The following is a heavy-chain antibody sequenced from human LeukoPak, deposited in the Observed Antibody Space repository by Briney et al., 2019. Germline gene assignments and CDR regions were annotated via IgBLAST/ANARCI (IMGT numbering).Heavy chain of an antibody. Sequence: ASVKVSCKAYGYTFTGYYMHWVRQAPGQGLEWMGWINPDNGGTNYAQKFQGRVTMTRDTSISTAYMELSNLRSEDTAVYYCARAEPITIFGVVRIEGYFQHWGQGTLVTVSS. V-gene: IGHV1-2*02. J-gene: IGHJ1*01. CDR1: GYTFTGYY. CDR2: INPDNGGT. D-gene: IGHD3-3*01. CDR3: ARAEPITIFGVVRIEGYFQH.